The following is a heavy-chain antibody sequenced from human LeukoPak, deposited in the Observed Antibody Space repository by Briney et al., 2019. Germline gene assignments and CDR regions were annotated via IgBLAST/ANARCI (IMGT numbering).Heavy chain of an antibody. V-gene: IGHV4-34*01. CDR1: GGSFSGYY. CDR2: INHSGST. Sequence: PSETLSLTCAVYGGSFSGYYWSWIRQPPGKGLEWIGEINHSGSTNCNPSLKSRVTISVDTSKNQFSLKLSSVTAADTAVYYCARTYDSSGYYAYWGQGTLVTVSS. D-gene: IGHD3-22*01. J-gene: IGHJ4*02. CDR3: ARTYDSSGYYAY.